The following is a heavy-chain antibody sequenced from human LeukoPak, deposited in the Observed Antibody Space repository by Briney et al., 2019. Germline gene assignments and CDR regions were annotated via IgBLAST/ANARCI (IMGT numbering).Heavy chain of an antibody. J-gene: IGHJ4*02. CDR3: AVCSSSWLFDY. CDR2: IYYSGST. V-gene: IGHV4-39*01. D-gene: IGHD6-13*01. CDR1: GGSISSSSYY. Sequence: PSETLSLTCTVSGGSISSSSYYWGWIRQPPGKGLEWIGRIYYSGSTYYNPPLKSRVTISVDTSKNQFSLKLSSVTAADTAVYYCAVCSSSWLFDYWGQGTLVTVSS.